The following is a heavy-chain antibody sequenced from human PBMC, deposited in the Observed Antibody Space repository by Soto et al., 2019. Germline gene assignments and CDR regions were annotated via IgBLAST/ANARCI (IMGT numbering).Heavy chain of an antibody. CDR3: VRDGRNGFRYFYL. J-gene: IGHJ2*01. Sequence: SETLSLTCTVSGGSVSSFYYYWSWIRQPPGKGLEWIGYIYYSGSTYYNPSLKSRVTISADTSKNQFSLQLNSVTAADTAVYYCVRDGRNGFRYFYLWGRGTLVTVSS. CDR1: GGSVSSFYYY. V-gene: IGHV4-30-4*01. CDR2: IYYSGST.